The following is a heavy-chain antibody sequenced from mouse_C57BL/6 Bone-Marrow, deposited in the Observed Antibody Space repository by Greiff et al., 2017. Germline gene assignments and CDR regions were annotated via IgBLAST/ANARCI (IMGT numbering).Heavy chain of an antibody. Sequence: VQLQQSGPELVKPGASVKISCKASGYSFTGYYMNWVKQSPEKSLEWIGEINPSTGGTTYNQKFKAKATLTVDKSSSTAYMQLKSLTSEDSAVYYCARFTTVVAPVAYWGQGTLVTVSA. J-gene: IGHJ3*01. D-gene: IGHD1-1*01. CDR3: ARFTTVVAPVAY. CDR1: GYSFTGYY. CDR2: INPSTGGT. V-gene: IGHV1-42*01.